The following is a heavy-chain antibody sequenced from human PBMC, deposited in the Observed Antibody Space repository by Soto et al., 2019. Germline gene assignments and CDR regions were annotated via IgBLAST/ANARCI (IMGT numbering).Heavy chain of an antibody. CDR3: ARAVALPGLFYFEF. D-gene: IGHD2-21*01. CDR1: GASISSTHS. V-gene: IGHV4-4*02. CDR2: IYHSGST. J-gene: IGHJ4*02. Sequence: QVQLQESGPRLVRPSDTLSLTCAVSGASISSTHSWSWVRQPPGKGLQWIAEIYHSGSTNYNPSLKSRASISADTSKNQFSLKLNSVTAADTVVYFCARAVALPGLFYFEFWGQGTLVTVSS.